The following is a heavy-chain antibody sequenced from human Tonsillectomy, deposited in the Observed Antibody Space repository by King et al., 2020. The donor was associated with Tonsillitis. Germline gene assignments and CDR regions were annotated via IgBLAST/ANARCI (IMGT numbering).Heavy chain of an antibody. CDR1: GYDFTMYG. J-gene: IGHJ4*02. CDR2: ISAHNGNR. CDR3: ARDPSPYGANPFDY. Sequence: QLVQSGSEVKKPGASVKVSCKASGYDFTMYGLTWLRQAPGQGLEWLGWISAHNGNRNYAQKFQDRLNMTTDTSTDTAYMELRSLTSGDTAVYYCARDPSPYGANPFDYWGQGTLVAVSS. V-gene: IGHV1-18*04. D-gene: IGHD4-23*01.